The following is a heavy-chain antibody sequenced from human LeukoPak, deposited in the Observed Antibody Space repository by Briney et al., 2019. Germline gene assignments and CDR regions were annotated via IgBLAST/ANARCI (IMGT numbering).Heavy chain of an antibody. CDR2: IYTSGST. CDR1: GVSISGYH. J-gene: IGHJ5*02. D-gene: IGHD1-14*01. Sequence: SETLSLTCTGSGVSISGYHWSWIRQPAGKGLEWIVRIYTSGSTNDNPSLKSRVTMSVDTSKNQFSLKLSSVTAADTAVYYCARASPTTNKGAYGWFDPWGQGTLVTVSS. V-gene: IGHV4-4*07. CDR3: ARASPTTNKGAYGWFDP.